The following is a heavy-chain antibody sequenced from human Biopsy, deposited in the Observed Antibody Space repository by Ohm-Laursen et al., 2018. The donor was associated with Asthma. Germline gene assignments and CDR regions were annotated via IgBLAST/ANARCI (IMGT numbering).Heavy chain of an antibody. CDR1: GGSISSGGYS. CDR3: ARVKDGYNFDY. D-gene: IGHD5-24*01. CDR2: IYHSGST. Sequence: TLSLTCPVSGGSISSGGYSWSWIRQPPGKGLEWIGYIYHSGSTYYNPSLKRRVTISVDRSKNQFSLKLSSVTAADTAVYYCARVKDGYNFDYWGQGTLVTVSS. J-gene: IGHJ4*02. V-gene: IGHV4-30-2*01.